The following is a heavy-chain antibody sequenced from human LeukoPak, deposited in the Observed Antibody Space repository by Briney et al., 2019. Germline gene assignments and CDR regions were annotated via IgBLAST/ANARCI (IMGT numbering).Heavy chain of an antibody. CDR3: ARGRSSGIYYEVDY. J-gene: IGHJ4*02. Sequence: ASVKVSCKASGYTFISYDINWVRQATGQGLEWMGWMNPNSGNTGYAQKFQGRVTMTTNTSISTAYMELSSLRSEDTAVYYCARGRSSGIYYEVDYWGQGTLVTVSS. D-gene: IGHD1-26*01. CDR2: MNPNSGNT. CDR1: GYTFISYD. V-gene: IGHV1-8*01.